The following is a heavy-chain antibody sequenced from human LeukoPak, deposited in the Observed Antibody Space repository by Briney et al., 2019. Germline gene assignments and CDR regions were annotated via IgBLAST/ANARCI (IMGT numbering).Heavy chain of an antibody. CDR3: ARRLDGSPEGHFDY. V-gene: IGHV4-30-2*01. CDR1: GGSISSGGYY. Sequence: SETLSLTCTVSGGSISSGGYYRSWIRQPPGKGLEWIGYIYHSGSTYYNPSLKSRVTISVDTSKNQFSLKLSSVTAADTAVYYCARRLDGSPEGHFDYWGQGTLVTVSS. CDR2: IYHSGST. J-gene: IGHJ4*02. D-gene: IGHD3-16*01.